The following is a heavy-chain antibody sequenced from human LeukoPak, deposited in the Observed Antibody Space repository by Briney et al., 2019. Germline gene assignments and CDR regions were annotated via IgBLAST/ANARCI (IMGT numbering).Heavy chain of an antibody. CDR3: ARGPRAVPGRGRYYYYIDV. D-gene: IGHD6-19*01. Sequence: PSETLPLTCAVYGGSFSGFYWTWIRQPPGKGLEWIGEMNQSGSTNYNPSLKSRVTISLDTSKKQFYLNLRSVTAADTAVYYCARGPRAVPGRGRYYYYIDVWGKGTTVTVS. V-gene: IGHV4-34*01. CDR1: GGSFSGFY. J-gene: IGHJ6*03. CDR2: MNQSGST.